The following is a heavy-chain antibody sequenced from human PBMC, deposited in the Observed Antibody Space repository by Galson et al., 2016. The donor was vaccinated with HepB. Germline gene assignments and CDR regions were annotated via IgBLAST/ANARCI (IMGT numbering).Heavy chain of an antibody. CDR2: LFYSGST. J-gene: IGHJ5*02. V-gene: IGHV4-39*01. Sequence: SETLSLTCTVSGGSMSTPSYYWAWIRQSPGKGLEWIGSLFYSGSTFYNPSLKSRVTISGDTSKNEFSLRLNSVTAADTATYYCATYGADFCSGGNCYDGRWFDPWGQGTRVTVSS. CDR1: GGSMSTPSYY. CDR3: ATYGADFCSGGNCYDGRWFDP. D-gene: IGHD2-15*01.